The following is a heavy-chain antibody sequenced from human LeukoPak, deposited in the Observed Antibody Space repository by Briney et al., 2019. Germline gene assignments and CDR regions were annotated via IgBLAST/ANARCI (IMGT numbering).Heavy chain of an antibody. CDR2: ISYDGTNS. CDR1: GFTFSSYG. Sequence: GGSLRLSWAAAGFTFSSYGIHWVRQAPGKGLEWVAVISYDGTNSFYADFVKGRFTMSRDNSKNMVYLHMNSLRVEDTAVYYCARASNRFTSGRRGSCDYWGQGTLVTVSS. D-gene: IGHD5-12*01. CDR3: ARASNRFTSGRRGSCDY. V-gene: IGHV3-30-3*01. J-gene: IGHJ4*02.